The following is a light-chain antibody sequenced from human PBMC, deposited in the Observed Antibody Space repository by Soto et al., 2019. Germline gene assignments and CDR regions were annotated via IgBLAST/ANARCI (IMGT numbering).Light chain of an antibody. Sequence: EIVLTQSPATRSLSPGERATRSCRASQSVSSYLAWYQQKPGQAPRLLIYDASNRATGIPARFSGSGSGTDFTLTISSLEPEDFAVYYCQQRSNWPPTFGQGTRLENK. V-gene: IGKV3-11*01. CDR3: QQRSNWPPT. CDR1: QSVSSY. J-gene: IGKJ5*01. CDR2: DAS.